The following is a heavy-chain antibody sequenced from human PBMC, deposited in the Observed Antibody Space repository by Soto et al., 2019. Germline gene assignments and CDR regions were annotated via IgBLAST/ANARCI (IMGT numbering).Heavy chain of an antibody. D-gene: IGHD4-17*01. V-gene: IGHV3-23*01. CDR1: GFPFTAYA. J-gene: IGHJ4*02. Sequence: EVPLLESGGGLVQPGGSLTLSCAASGFPFTAYAMSWVRQAPGKGLEWVSVITTSDFTTYYAESVKGRFAISRDDSKNTLYLQMSSLRVEDTAIYYCAKDFGRNYGAPVYWGQETLVTVAS. CDR3: AKDFGRNYGAPVY. CDR2: ITTSDFTT.